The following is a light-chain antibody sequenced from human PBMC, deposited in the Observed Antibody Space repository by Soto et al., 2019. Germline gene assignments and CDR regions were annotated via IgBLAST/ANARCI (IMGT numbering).Light chain of an antibody. Sequence: QSALTQPASVSGSPGQSITISCTGTSSDVGGYNYVSWYQQHPGKAPKLMIYDVSNRPSGVSNRFSGAKSGNTASLTISGLHAEDEADYYCSSYTSSSTHYVVFGGGTQLTVL. CDR1: SSDVGGYNY. V-gene: IGLV2-14*01. CDR2: DVS. J-gene: IGLJ2*01. CDR3: SSYTSSSTHYVV.